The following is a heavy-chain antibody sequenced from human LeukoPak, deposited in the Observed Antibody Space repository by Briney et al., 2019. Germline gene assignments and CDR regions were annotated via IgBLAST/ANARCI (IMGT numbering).Heavy chain of an antibody. CDR2: INAGNGNT. V-gene: IGHV1-3*01. Sequence: ASVKVSCKASGYTFTSYDINWVRQATGQGLEWMGWINAGNGNTKYSQKFQGRVTITRDTSASTAYMELSSLRSEDTAVYYCARDLLLFDYGDYSPHSLGEMAQDYWGQGTLVTVSS. CDR1: GYTFTSYD. CDR3: ARDLLLFDYGDYSPHSLGEMAQDY. D-gene: IGHD4-17*01. J-gene: IGHJ4*02.